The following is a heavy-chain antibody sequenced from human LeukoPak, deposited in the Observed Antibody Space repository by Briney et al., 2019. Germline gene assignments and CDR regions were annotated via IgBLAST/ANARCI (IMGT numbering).Heavy chain of an antibody. CDR1: GYTFTSYG. V-gene: IGHV1-18*01. CDR3: ARDRATVTTHGYFQH. CDR2: ISAYNGNT. J-gene: IGHJ1*01. D-gene: IGHD4-11*01. Sequence: ASVKVSCKASGYTFTSYGISWVRQAPGQGLEWMGWISAYNGNTNYAQKLQGRVTMTTDTSTSTAYMELRSLRSDDTAVYYCARDRATVTTHGYFQHWGQGTLVTVSS.